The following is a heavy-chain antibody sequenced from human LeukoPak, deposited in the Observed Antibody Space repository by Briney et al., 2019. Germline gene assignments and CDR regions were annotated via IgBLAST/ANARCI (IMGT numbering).Heavy chain of an antibody. Sequence: KPSETPSLTCTVSGASITTYYWSWIRQLPGKGLEWIGYIYYNGSTNYNPSLKSRVTISVATSKNQFSLNLSSVTAADTAVYYCARHSAYTYDHDGFDIWGQGTMVTVSS. CDR2: IYYNGST. CDR3: ARHSAYTYDHDGFDI. D-gene: IGHD5-18*01. CDR1: GASITTYY. J-gene: IGHJ3*02. V-gene: IGHV4-59*08.